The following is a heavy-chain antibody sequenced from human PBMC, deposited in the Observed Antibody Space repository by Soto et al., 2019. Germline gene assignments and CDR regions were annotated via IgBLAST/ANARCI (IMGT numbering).Heavy chain of an antibody. D-gene: IGHD3-10*01. CDR3: ARGGGSGSYFDY. J-gene: IGHJ4*02. Sequence: QVQLVESGGGVVQPGRSLRLSCAASGFTFSSYGMHWVRQAPGKGLEWVAVIWYDGSNKYYADSVKGRFTISRDNFKNTLYLQMNSLRAEDTAVYYCARGGGSGSYFDYWGQGTLVTVSS. V-gene: IGHV3-33*01. CDR1: GFTFSSYG. CDR2: IWYDGSNK.